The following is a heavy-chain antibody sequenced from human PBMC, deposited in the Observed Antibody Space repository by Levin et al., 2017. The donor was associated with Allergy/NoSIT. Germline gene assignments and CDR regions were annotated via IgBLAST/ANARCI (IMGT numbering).Heavy chain of an antibody. V-gene: IGHV3-30*04. Sequence: GGSLRLSCAASGFTFSSYAMHWVRQAPGKGLEWVAVISYDGSNKYYADSVKGRFTISRDNSKNTLYLQMNSLRAEDTAVYYCARDARAGICSGGSCNHYYYYGMDVWGQGTTVTVSS. CDR1: GFTFSSYA. CDR2: ISYDGSNK. CDR3: ARDARAGICSGGSCNHYYYYGMDV. D-gene: IGHD2-15*01. J-gene: IGHJ6*02.